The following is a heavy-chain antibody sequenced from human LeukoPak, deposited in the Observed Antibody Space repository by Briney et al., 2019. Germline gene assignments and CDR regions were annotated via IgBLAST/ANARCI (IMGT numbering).Heavy chain of an antibody. CDR1: GYSFTSYS. V-gene: IGHV5-51*01. CDR2: IYPGDPDP. Sequence: GESLKISCQGSGYSFTSYSIGWAGQMPGKGLEWIGLIYPGDPDPRSSPTFQGHVTISADKSISTAYLQWSSLKASDTAMYYCARLNGCCSSTSCYGPIDYWGQGTLVTVSS. J-gene: IGHJ4*02. D-gene: IGHD2-2*01. CDR3: ARLNGCCSSTSCYGPIDY.